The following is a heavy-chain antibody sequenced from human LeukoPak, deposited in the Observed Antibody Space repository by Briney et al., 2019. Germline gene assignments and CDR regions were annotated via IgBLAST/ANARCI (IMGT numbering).Heavy chain of an antibody. D-gene: IGHD4-11*01. J-gene: IGHJ3*02. V-gene: IGHV4-38-2*02. Sequence: SETLSLTCTVSGYSISSGYYWGWIRQPPGKGLEWIGSIYSGGRIYYNPSLKSRVSISIDTSNNDLSLKVTSVTAADTAGYYCARAPWAYGNYVHAFDIWGQGTMVTVSS. CDR1: GYSISSGYY. CDR3: ARAPWAYGNYVHAFDI. CDR2: IYSGGRI.